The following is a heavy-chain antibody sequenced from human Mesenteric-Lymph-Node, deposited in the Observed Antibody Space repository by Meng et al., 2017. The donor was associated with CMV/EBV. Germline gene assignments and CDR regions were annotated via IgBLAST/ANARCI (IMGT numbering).Heavy chain of an antibody. J-gene: IGHJ4*02. Sequence: SETLSLACTVSGSSISSGYYWGWSRQPPGKGLEWIGSIYHSGSTYYNPSLKSPVTISVDTSKNQFSLKLSSVTAADTAVYYCARLKYYYDSSGYYYFDFWGQGTLVTVSS. CDR3: ARLKYYYDSSGYYYFDF. V-gene: IGHV4-38-2*02. D-gene: IGHD3-22*01. CDR2: IYHSGST. CDR1: GSSISSGYY.